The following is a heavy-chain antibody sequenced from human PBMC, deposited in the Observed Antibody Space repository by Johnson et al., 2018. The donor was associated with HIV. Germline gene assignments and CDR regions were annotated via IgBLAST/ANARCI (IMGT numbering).Heavy chain of an antibody. D-gene: IGHD5-12*01. Sequence: SGTTIYNADSVTGRFTISRDNAKKSLYLQMTSLRAEDTAMYYCAKRRVDGDDAFDVWGQGTMVIVSS. CDR3: AKRRVDGDDAFDV. CDR2: SGTTI. J-gene: IGHJ3*01. V-gene: IGHV3-11*04.